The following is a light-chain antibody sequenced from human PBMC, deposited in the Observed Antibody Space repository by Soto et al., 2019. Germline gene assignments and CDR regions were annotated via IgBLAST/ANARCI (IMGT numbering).Light chain of an antibody. CDR3: ETWDSNTVV. Sequence: QLVLTQSSSASASLGSSVTLTCTRSSGHSSYIIAWHQQQSGKAPRNLMKLEGSGSYNKGSGVPDRFSGSSSGADRYLTISNLQFEDEADYYCETWDSNTVVFGGGTQLTVL. CDR1: SGHSSYI. V-gene: IGLV4-60*02. CDR2: LEGSGSY. J-gene: IGLJ2*01.